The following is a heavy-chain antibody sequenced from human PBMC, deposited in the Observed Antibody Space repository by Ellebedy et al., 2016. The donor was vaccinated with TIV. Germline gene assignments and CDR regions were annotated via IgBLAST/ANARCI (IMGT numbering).Heavy chain of an antibody. Sequence: AASVKVSCKASGYNFATNGINWVRQAPGQGLEWMGWISIYNGAAKSAQKFQDRLSMTRDTSTSSAYMDLRGLRLDDSAVYFCAREGDFVVVNDRYLSYFDLWGQGTLVTVS. CDR2: ISIYNGAA. CDR3: AREGDFVVVNDRYLSYFDL. V-gene: IGHV1-18*04. CDR1: GYNFATNG. D-gene: IGHD2-21*01. J-gene: IGHJ4*02.